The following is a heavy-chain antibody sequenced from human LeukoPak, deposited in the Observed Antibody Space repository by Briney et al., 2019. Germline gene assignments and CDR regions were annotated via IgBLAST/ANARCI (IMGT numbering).Heavy chain of an antibody. CDR2: INPNSGGT. CDR1: GYTFTGYY. D-gene: IGHD3-3*01. V-gene: IGHV1-2*02. J-gene: IGHJ6*04. CDR3: ARVYNFWSGYSLPLDV. Sequence: GASVTVSCKASGYTFTGYYMHWLRRAPGQGLEWMGWINPNSGGTNYAQKFQGRVTMTRDTSISTAYMELSRLRSDNTAVYYCARVYNFWSGYSLPLDVWGKGTTVTVSS.